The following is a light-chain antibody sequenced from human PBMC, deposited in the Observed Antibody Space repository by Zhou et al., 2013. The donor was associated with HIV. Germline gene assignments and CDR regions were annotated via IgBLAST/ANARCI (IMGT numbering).Light chain of an antibody. CDR2: DAS. CDR3: QQYDTVPFT. J-gene: IGKJ3*01. V-gene: IGKV1-33*01. CDR1: QSISSY. Sequence: DIQMTQSPSSLSASVGDRVTITCRASQSISSYLNWYQQKPRKAPKLLIYDASNLETGVPSRFSGSGSGTDFTFTISSLQPEDIATYYCQQYDTVPFTFGPGTKVDIK.